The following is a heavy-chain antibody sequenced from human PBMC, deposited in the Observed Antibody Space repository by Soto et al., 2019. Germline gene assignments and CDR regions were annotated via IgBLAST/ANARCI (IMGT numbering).Heavy chain of an antibody. V-gene: IGHV4-4*02. J-gene: IGHJ4*02. CDR1: GVSISSNNW. CDR3: ARRYSSGYYGY. CDR2: SYHSGST. D-gene: IGHD5-18*01. Sequence: QVQLQESGPGLVKPSGTLSLTCAVSGVSISSNNWWSWVRQPPGKGLEWIGESYHSGSTNYNPPLKSRVTISVDKPKNQFSLKLSSVTAADTAVYSCARRYSSGYYGYWGQGTLVTVSS.